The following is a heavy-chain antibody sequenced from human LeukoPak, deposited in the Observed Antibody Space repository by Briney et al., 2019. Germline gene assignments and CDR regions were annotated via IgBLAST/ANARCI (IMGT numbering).Heavy chain of an antibody. CDR3: ARSIAAAGPVASDY. J-gene: IGHJ4*02. D-gene: IGHD6-13*01. V-gene: IGHV4-59*01. CDR1: GGSISSYY. CDR2: IYYSGST. Sequence: PSETLSLTCTVSGGSISSYYWSWIRQPPGKGLEWIGCIYYSGSTNYNPSLKSRVTISVDTSKNQFSLKLSSVTAADTAVYYCARSIAAAGPVASDYWGQGTLVTVSS.